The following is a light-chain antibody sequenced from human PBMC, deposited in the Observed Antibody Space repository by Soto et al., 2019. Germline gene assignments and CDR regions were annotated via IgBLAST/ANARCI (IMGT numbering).Light chain of an antibody. CDR2: LGS. CDR1: QSLLHSNGCNY. V-gene: IGKV2-28*01. J-gene: IGKJ1*01. CDR3: MQALQTPWT. Sequence: DIVMTQSPLSLPVTPGEPASISCRSSQSLLHSNGCNYLDWYLQKPGQSPQLLIYLGSNRASGVPYRFSGSGSGTDFTLKISRVEAEDVGVYYCMQALQTPWTFGQGTKVEIK.